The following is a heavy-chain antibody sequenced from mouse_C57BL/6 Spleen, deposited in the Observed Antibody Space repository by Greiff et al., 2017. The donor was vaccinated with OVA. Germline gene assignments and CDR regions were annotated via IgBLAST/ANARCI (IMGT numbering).Heavy chain of an antibody. D-gene: IGHD3-2*02. Sequence: QVQLQQPGAELVKPGASVKMSCKASGYTFTSYWITWVKQRPGQGLEWIGDIYPGSGSTNYNEKFKSKATLTVDTSSSTAYMQLSSLTSEDSAVYYCARKSLDSSGYVEDYWGKGTTLTVSS. V-gene: IGHV1-55*01. CDR3: ARKSLDSSGYVEDY. CDR1: GYTFTSYW. CDR2: IYPGSGST. J-gene: IGHJ2*01.